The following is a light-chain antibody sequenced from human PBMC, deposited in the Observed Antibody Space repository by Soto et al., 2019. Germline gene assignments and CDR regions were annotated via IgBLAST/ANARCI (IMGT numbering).Light chain of an antibody. CDR3: QQYDIWPPWT. V-gene: IGKV3-15*01. Sequence: EIEMTQSPATLSVSPGERATLSCRSSQSVGRKLAWYQQKPGQAPRLLIYDASNRARSVPARLSGSGSGTEFTLTTISLQCEDVAVYHCQQYDIWPPWTFGQGTKVEI. CDR2: DAS. CDR1: QSVGRK. J-gene: IGKJ1*01.